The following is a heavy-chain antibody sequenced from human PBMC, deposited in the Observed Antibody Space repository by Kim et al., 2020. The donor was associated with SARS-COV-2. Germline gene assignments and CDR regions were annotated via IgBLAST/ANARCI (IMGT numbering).Heavy chain of an antibody. J-gene: IGHJ4*02. CDR3: AKADSRGSYFDS. V-gene: IGHV3-23*01. Sequence: YADSVKGRFSVSRDNANNAVCLQLTSLRADDTAVYYCAKADSRGSYFDSWGQGNLVTVSS. D-gene: IGHD6-19*01.